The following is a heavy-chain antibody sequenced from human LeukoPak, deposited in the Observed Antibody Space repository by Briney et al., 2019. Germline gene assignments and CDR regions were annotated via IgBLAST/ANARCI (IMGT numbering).Heavy chain of an antibody. CDR2: IKLDGSEE. Sequence: PGGSLRLSCAASGFSFSTFWMTWVRQAPGKGLEWGANIKLDGSEEYYVDSVKGRFTISRDNGKNSLYLQMSSLRAEDTAVYYCSRGLHNFDYWGQGTLVTVSS. J-gene: IGHJ4*02. CDR3: SRGLHNFDY. CDR1: GFSFSTFW. V-gene: IGHV3-7*04.